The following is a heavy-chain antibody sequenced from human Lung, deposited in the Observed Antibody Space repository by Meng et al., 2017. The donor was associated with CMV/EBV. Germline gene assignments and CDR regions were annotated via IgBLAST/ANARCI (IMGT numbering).Heavy chain of an antibody. Sequence: SCAASGFTFSNAWLSWVRQAPGKGLEWVGRIKSKTDGGTTDYAAPVKGRFTISRDDSKNTLYLQMNSLKTEDTAVYYCTTGAYYDFWSGYHYWCQGTLVTVSS. CDR2: IKSKTDGGTT. CDR1: GFTFSNAW. V-gene: IGHV3-15*01. D-gene: IGHD3-3*01. J-gene: IGHJ4*02. CDR3: TTGAYYDFWSGYHY.